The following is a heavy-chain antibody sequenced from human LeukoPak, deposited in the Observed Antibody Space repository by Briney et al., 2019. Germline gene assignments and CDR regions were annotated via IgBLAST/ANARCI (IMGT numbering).Heavy chain of an antibody. CDR3: ARGPHGMAAASDY. V-gene: IGHV1-18*01. D-gene: IGHD6-13*01. CDR2: ISAYNGNT. J-gene: IGHJ4*02. CDR1: GYTFTSYG. Sequence: ASVKVSCKASGYTFTSYGISWVRQAPGQGLEWLEWISAYNGNTNYAQKLQGRVTMTTDTYTSTAYMELESRRSDGPAVLFCARGPHGMAAASDYWGQGTLVTVSS.